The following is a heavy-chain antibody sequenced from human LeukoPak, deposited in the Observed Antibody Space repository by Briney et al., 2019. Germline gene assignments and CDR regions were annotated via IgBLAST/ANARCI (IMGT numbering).Heavy chain of an antibody. J-gene: IGHJ4*02. V-gene: IGHV4-31*03. CDR3: ARDREGLRLDY. CDR1: GGSISSGGYY. Sequence: SQTLSLTCTVSGGSISSGGYYWSWIRQHPGKGLEWIGYIYYSGSTYYNPSLKSRVTISVDTSKNQFSLKLSAVTAADTAVYYGARDREGLRLDYWGQGTLVTVSS. D-gene: IGHD1-26*01. CDR2: IYYSGST.